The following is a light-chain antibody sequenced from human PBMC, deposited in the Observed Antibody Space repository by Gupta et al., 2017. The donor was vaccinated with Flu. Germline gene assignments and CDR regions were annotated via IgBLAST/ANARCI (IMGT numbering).Light chain of an antibody. J-gene: IGLJ1*01. CDR2: QDS. Sequence: SYELPQPPSVYMSTGQTASITCSGDKLGDKYACWYQQKPGQSPVLVIYQDSKRPSGIPERFSGSNSGNTATLTISGTQAMDEADYYCQAWDSSTASYVFGTGTKVTVL. V-gene: IGLV3-1*01. CDR3: QAWDSSTASYV. CDR1: KLGDKY.